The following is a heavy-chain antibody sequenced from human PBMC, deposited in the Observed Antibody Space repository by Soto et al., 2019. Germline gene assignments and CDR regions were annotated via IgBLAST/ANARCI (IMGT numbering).Heavy chain of an antibody. CDR2: IYHSVST. V-gene: IGHV4-30-2*01. Sequence: QLQLQESGSGLVKPSQTLSLTCAVSGGSISSGGYSWSWIRQPPGQGLEWIAYIYHSVSTYYNPSLKSSVPISVDRSKDQFSLKLSSVPAADTAGDYWAGGPDYWGQGTLVTVSS. CDR1: GGSISSGGYS. CDR3: AGGPDY. J-gene: IGHJ4*02.